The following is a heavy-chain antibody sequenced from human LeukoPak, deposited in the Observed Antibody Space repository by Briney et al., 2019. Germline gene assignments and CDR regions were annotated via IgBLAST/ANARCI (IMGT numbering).Heavy chain of an antibody. CDR3: ARDSPIYQLLSVYYYYGMDV. CDR1: GGTFSSYA. Sequence: ASVKVSCKASGGTFSSYAISWVRQAPGQGLEWMGWISAYNGNTNYAQKLQGRVTMTTDTSTSTAYMELRSLRSDDTAVYYCARDSPIYQLLSVYYYYGMDVWGQGTTVTVSS. J-gene: IGHJ6*02. CDR2: ISAYNGNT. D-gene: IGHD2-2*01. V-gene: IGHV1-18*01.